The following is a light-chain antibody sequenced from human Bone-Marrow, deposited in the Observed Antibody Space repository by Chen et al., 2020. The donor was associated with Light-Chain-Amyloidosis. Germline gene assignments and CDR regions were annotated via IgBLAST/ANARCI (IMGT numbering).Light chain of an antibody. CDR1: DLPTKY. CDR3: QSADSSGTYEVI. V-gene: IGLV3-25*03. CDR2: RDT. J-gene: IGLJ2*01. Sequence: SYELTQQPSVSVSPGQTARRPCSGDDLPTKYAYWYQQKPGQAPVLVIHRDTERPSGISERFSGSSSGTTATLTISGVQAEDEADYHCQSADSSGTYEVIFGGGTKLTVL.